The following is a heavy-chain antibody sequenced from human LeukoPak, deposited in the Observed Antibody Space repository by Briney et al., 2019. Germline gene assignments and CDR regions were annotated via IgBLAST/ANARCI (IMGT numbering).Heavy chain of an antibody. CDR2: ISAYNGNT. D-gene: IGHD3-3*01. CDR3: ARCRYDFWSGYGCLYYLDY. Sequence: GASVKVSCKASGYTFTSYGISWVRQAPGQGLEWMGWISAYNGNTNYAQKLQGRVTMTTDTSTSTAYMELRSLRSDDTAVYYCARCRYDFWSGYGCLYYLDYWGQGTLVTVSS. V-gene: IGHV1-18*01. J-gene: IGHJ4*02. CDR1: GYTFTSYG.